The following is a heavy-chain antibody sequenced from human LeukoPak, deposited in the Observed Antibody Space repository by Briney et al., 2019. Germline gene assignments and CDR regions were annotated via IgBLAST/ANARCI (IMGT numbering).Heavy chain of an antibody. CDR3: ARDGDSGYEYYYYYGMDV. CDR1: GYTFTSYA. CDR2: INAGNGNK. J-gene: IGHJ6*04. D-gene: IGHD5-12*01. V-gene: IGHV1-3*01. Sequence: ASVKVSCKASGYTFTSYAMHWVRQAPGQRLEWMGWINAGNGNKKYSQKFQGRVTITRDTSASTAYMELSSLRSEDTAVYCCARDGDSGYEYYYYYGMDVWGKGTTVTVSS.